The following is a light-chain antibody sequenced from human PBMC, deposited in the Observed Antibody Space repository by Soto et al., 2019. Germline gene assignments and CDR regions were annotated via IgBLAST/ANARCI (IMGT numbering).Light chain of an antibody. CDR2: AAS. V-gene: IGKV1-39*01. J-gene: IGKJ1*01. CDR1: QTMNNF. CDR3: QQTDTKPWT. Sequence: DIQMTQSPSSLSASVGDRVTITCRASQTMNNFLNWYQQKPGKAPKLLIYAASSLQSGVPSRFSGSGFGTDFTLPITSLQPEDFASYYCQQTDTKPWTFGQGTRVEIK.